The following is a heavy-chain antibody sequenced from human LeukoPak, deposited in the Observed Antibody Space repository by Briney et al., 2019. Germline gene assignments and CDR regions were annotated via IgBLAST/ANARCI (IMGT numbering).Heavy chain of an antibody. J-gene: IGHJ4*02. D-gene: IGHD3-22*01. CDR3: ASLDYFDSSDYGDY. CDR2: ISGSGGST. CDR1: GFTFNNYA. V-gene: IGHV3-23*01. Sequence: GGSVRLPCAASGFTFNNYAMSCVRQATGKALVWFSAISGSGGSTYYTASVTGRFTISRDNSKNTLYLQMNSLRAEDTALYYCASLDYFDSSDYGDYWGQGTLVTVSS.